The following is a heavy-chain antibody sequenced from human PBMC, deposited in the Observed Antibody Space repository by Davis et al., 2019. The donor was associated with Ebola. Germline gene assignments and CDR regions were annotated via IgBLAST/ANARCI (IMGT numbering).Heavy chain of an antibody. CDR2: ISGSGGST. CDR3: AKDGAGTAMVIVRRGSDY. V-gene: IGHV3-23*01. J-gene: IGHJ4*02. Sequence: PGGSLRLSCAASGFTFSSYAMSWVRQAPGKGLEWVSAISGSGGSTYYADSVKGRFTISRDNSKNTLYLQMNSLRAEDTAVYYCAKDGAGTAMVIVRRGSDYWGQGTLVTVSS. D-gene: IGHD5-18*01. CDR1: GFTFSSYA.